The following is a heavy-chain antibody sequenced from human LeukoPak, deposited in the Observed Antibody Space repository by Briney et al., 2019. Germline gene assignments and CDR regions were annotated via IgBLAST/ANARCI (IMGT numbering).Heavy chain of an antibody. CDR1: GFTFSSYW. CDR3: ARDLYYDFWSGRPFAPPYYFDY. CDR2: IKQDGSEK. J-gene: IGHJ4*02. Sequence: PGGSLRLSCAASGFTFSSYWMSWVRQAPGKGLEWVANIKQDGSEKYYVDSVKGRFTISRDNAKNSLYLQMNSLRAEDTAVYYCARDLYYDFWSGRPFAPPYYFDYWGQGTLVTVSS. V-gene: IGHV3-7*01. D-gene: IGHD3-3*01.